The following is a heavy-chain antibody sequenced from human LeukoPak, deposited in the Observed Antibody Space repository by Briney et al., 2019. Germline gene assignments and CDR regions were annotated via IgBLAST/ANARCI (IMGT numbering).Heavy chain of an antibody. Sequence: GGSLRLSCAASGFTFSSYSMNWVRQAPGKGPEWVSSISSSSSYIYYADSVKGRFTISRDNAKNSLYLQMNSLGAEDTAVYYCASVVLRGVNYWGQGTLVTVSS. D-gene: IGHD3-10*01. J-gene: IGHJ4*02. V-gene: IGHV3-21*01. CDR3: ASVVLRGVNY. CDR1: GFTFSSYS. CDR2: ISSSSSYI.